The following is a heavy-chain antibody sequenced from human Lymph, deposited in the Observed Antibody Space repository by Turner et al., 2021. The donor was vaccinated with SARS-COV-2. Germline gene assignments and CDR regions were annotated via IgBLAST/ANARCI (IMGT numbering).Heavy chain of an antibody. V-gene: IGHV3-23*01. CDR2: IGGSGGTT. Sequence: EGQLLVSGGGLVPPGGSLRLSCAASGFTFSSYAMSWVRQAPGKGLEWVAGIGGSGGTTHYADSVKGRFTISRDNSKNTLYLQMNSLRAEDTAVYYCAKDRFTLSSGWEDYWGQGTLVTVSS. CDR1: GFTFSSYA. J-gene: IGHJ4*02. D-gene: IGHD6-19*01. CDR3: AKDRFTLSSGWEDY.